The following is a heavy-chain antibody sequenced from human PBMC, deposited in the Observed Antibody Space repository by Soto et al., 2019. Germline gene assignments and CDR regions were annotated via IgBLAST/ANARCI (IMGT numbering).Heavy chain of an antibody. CDR3: ARGPGIAVAGTRPFDY. CDR1: GGSFSGYY. Sequence: PSETLSLTCAVYGGSFSGYYWSWIRQPPGKGLEWIGEINHSGSTNYNPSLKSRVTISVDTSKNQFSLKLSSVTAADTAVYYCARGPGIAVAGTRPFDYWGQGTLVTVSS. D-gene: IGHD6-19*01. V-gene: IGHV4-34*01. CDR2: INHSGST. J-gene: IGHJ4*02.